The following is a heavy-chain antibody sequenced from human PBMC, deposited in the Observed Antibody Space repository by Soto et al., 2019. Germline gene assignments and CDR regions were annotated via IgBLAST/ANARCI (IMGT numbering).Heavy chain of an antibody. D-gene: IGHD3-10*01. CDR3: AREGGVITMVTRSYYYGMDV. CDR1: GGSISSYY. Sequence: QVQLQESGPGLVKPSETLSLSCTVSGGSISSYYWSWIRQPPGKGLEWIGYIYYSGSTNYNLSLKRLVPISVDTSENQFSRNLSYVTAVETAVYYCAREGGVITMVTRSYYYGMDVWGQGTTVTVFS. J-gene: IGHJ6*02. CDR2: IYYSGST. V-gene: IGHV4-59*01.